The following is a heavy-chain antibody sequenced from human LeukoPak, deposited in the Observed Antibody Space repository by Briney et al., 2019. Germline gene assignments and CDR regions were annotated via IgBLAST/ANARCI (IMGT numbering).Heavy chain of an antibody. Sequence: GRSLRLSCAASGFTFSSYGMHWVRQAPGKGLEWVAVISYDGSNKYYAVSVKGRFTISRDNSKNTLYLQMNSLRAEDTAVYYCAKDQGDYGDYFDYWGQGTLVTVSS. D-gene: IGHD4-17*01. CDR3: AKDQGDYGDYFDY. V-gene: IGHV3-30*18. J-gene: IGHJ4*02. CDR1: GFTFSSYG. CDR2: ISYDGSNK.